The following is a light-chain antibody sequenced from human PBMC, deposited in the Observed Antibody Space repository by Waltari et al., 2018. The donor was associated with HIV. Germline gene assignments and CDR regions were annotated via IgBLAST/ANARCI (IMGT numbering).Light chain of an antibody. Sequence: QSALTQPASVSGSPGQSITISCTGTSRDVGGYKYVSWYQHHPGKAPKLMIYDVSTRPSGVSNRFSGSKAGNTASLAISGLQAEDEADYYCNSYTTSSTLHVVFGGGTKLTVL. V-gene: IGLV2-14*03. CDR1: SRDVGGYKY. CDR2: DVS. CDR3: NSYTTSSTLHVV. J-gene: IGLJ2*01.